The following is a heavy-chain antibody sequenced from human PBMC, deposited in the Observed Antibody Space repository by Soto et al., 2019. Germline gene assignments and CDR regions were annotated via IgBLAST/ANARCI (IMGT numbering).Heavy chain of an antibody. V-gene: IGHV1-69*05. CDR2: IVPMFGTA. CDR1: GGTFGNSA. D-gene: IGHD3-3*01. CDR3: ARDGDPQSAFWSGPLGGGRFDP. Sequence: QVQLVQSGAEVKKPGSSVNVSCKTSGGTFGNSAVTWVRQAPGQGLEWLGGIVPMFGTANYAQKFQGRVTITPHDRTIXAYMERNSLKTDATAVYYCARDGDPQSAFWSGPLGGGRFDPWGQGTLVTVSS. J-gene: IGHJ5*02.